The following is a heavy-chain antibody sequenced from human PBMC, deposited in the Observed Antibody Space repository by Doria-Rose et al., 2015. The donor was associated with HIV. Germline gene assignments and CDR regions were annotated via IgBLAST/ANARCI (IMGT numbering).Heavy chain of an antibody. V-gene: IGHV2-26*01. J-gene: IGHJ4*02. CDR3: ARIKSSRWYHKYNFDF. CDR1: GVSLSSPGMG. D-gene: IGHD6-13*01. CDR2: NFSDDER. Sequence: SGPVLVKPTETLTLTCTVSGVSLSSPGMGVSWIRQPPGKALEWLANNFSDDERSYKTSLKSRLTISRGTSKSQVVLTMTDMDPVDTATYYCARIKSSRWYHKYNFDFWGQGTLVIVSA.